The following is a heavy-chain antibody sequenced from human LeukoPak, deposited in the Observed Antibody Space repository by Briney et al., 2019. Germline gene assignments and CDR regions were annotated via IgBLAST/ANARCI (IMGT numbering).Heavy chain of an antibody. J-gene: IGHJ5*02. V-gene: IGHV3-21*01. CDR2: ISSSSSYI. D-gene: IGHD2-2*01. Sequence: GGSLRLSCAASGFTFSSYSMNWVRQAPGKGLEWVSSISSSSSYIYYADSVKGRFTISRDNAKNSLYLQMNSLRAEDTAVYYWAGYCSSTSCHGWFDPWGQGTLVTVSS. CDR1: GFTFSSYS. CDR3: AGYCSSTSCHGWFDP.